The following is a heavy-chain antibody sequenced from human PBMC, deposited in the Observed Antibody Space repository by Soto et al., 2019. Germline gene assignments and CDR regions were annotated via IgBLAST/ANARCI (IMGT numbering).Heavy chain of an antibody. D-gene: IGHD2-15*01. Sequence: SETLSLTCAVYGGSFSGYYWSWIRQPPGKGLEWIGEINHSGSTNYNPSLKSRVTISVDTSKNQFSLKLSSVTAADTVVYYCARVSGGYCSGGSCYSGHYYYYYYMDVWGKGTTVTVSS. CDR1: GGSFSGYY. V-gene: IGHV4-34*01. CDR3: ARVSGGYCSGGSCYSGHYYYYYYMDV. J-gene: IGHJ6*03. CDR2: INHSGST.